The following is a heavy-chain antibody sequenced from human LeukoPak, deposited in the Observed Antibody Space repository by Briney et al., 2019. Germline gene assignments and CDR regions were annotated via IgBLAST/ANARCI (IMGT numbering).Heavy chain of an antibody. CDR3: AKVSAAAGTSYYYYGMDV. V-gene: IGHV3-23*01. Sequence: GGSLRLSCAASGFTFSSYWMHWVRQAPGKGLEWVSAISGSGGSTYYADSVKGRFTISRDNSKNTLYLQMNSLRAEDTAVYYCAKVSAAAGTSYYYYGMDVWGQGTTVTVSS. CDR1: GFTFSSYW. J-gene: IGHJ6*02. CDR2: ISGSGGST. D-gene: IGHD6-13*01.